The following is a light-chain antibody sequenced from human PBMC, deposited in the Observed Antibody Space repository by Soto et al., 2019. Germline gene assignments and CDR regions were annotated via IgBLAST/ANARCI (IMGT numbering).Light chain of an antibody. CDR1: QSAGTN. CDR2: DAS. Sequence: EIVMTQSPATLTVSPGERATLSCRASQSAGTNLAWYQQKPGQAPRLLIYDASTRATGVPARFSGGGFGTEFTLTINSLQSEDFAVYYCQQYHPWWTFGQGTKVDIK. J-gene: IGKJ1*01. CDR3: QQYHPWWT. V-gene: IGKV3-15*01.